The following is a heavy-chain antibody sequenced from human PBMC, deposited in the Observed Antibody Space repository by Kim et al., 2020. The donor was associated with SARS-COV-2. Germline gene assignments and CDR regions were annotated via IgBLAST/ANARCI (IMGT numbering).Heavy chain of an antibody. V-gene: IGHV3-48*02. Sequence: SVNGRFPSSRGNAKNSLCLQMNSLRDEDTAVYYCARDSFLIYGDLGTFDYWGQGTLVTVSS. CDR3: ARDSFLIYGDLGTFDY. J-gene: IGHJ4*02. D-gene: IGHD4-17*01.